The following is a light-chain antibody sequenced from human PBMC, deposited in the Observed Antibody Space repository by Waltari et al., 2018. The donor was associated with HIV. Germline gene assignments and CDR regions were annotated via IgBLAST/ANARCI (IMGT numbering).Light chain of an antibody. V-gene: IGKV1-27*01. CDR1: EDIRTY. CDR2: AAS. J-gene: IGKJ2*01. CDR3: QSYNNAPRT. Sequence: DIQMTHSPSSLSAPVGVRVTMTCRANEDIRTYLAWFQHKPGKVPQLLIYAASTLHSGVPFRFSGSGYGTEFTLTIDSLQPEDVATYYCQSYNNAPRTFGPGTKLEIK.